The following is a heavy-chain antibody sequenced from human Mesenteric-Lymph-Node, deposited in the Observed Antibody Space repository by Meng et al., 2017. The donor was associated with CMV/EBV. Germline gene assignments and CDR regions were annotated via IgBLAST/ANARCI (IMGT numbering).Heavy chain of an antibody. D-gene: IGHD3-10*01. Sequence: GESLKISCAASGFTFSRFPIHWVRQAPGKGLECVALLSYDGTTRYYADSVRGRFTVSRDNSKNTVYLQMDSLRPEDTALYYCARDPIRGPPDYFERWGQGTLVTVSS. V-gene: IGHV3-30*04. J-gene: IGHJ4*02. CDR3: ARDPIRGPPDYFER. CDR2: LSYDGTTR. CDR1: GFTFSRFP.